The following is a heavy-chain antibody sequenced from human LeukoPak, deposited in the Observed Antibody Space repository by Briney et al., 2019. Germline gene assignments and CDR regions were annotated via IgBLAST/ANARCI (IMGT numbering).Heavy chain of an antibody. CDR2: IWSDGSNR. J-gene: IGHJ4*01. CDR1: GFIYSRYG. D-gene: IGHD4-11*01. CDR3: ARDAQRGFDYSNSLEY. V-gene: IGHV3-33*01. Sequence: GGSLRLSCAASGFIYSRYGMHWVRQAPGKGLEWVAVIWSDGSNRLYAGSVKGRFTISRDNSQNTLFLQMNSLRAEDTAMYYCARDAQRGFDYSNSLEYWGHGTLVTVSS.